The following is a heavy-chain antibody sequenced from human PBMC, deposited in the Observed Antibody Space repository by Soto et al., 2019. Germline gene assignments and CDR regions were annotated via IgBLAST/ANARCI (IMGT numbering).Heavy chain of an antibody. CDR3: ARGYLGGYGSGSYYNAHRAFDI. CDR2: IYSGGST. Sequence: GGSLRLSCAASGLSFVDAWMNWVRQAPGKGLEWVSVIYSGGSTYYADSVKGRFTISRDNSKNTLYLQMNSLRAEDTAVYYCARGYLGGYGSGSYYNAHRAFDIWGQGTMVTVSS. CDR1: GLSFVDAW. V-gene: IGHV3-66*01. J-gene: IGHJ3*02. D-gene: IGHD3-10*01.